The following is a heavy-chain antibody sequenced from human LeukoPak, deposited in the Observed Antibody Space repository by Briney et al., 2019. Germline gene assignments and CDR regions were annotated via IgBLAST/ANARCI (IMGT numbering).Heavy chain of an antibody. CDR2: IYYRGST. CDR1: GGSIRSYY. J-gene: IGHJ4*02. Sequence: SETLSLTCTVSGGSIRSYYWSWIRQPPGKGLEWIGYIYYRGSTNYNPSLKSRVTMSVDTSKNQFSLKLTSVTAADTAVYYCARYSGSYLSPFDYWGQGTLVTVSS. CDR3: ARYSGSYLSPFDY. V-gene: IGHV4-59*08. D-gene: IGHD1-26*01.